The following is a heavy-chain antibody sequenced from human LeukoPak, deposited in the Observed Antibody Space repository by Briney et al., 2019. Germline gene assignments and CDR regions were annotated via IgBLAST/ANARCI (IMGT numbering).Heavy chain of an antibody. CDR2: IYSGGST. CDR3: TRISIAAAGVDY. CDR1: GFTVSSNY. D-gene: IGHD6-13*01. Sequence: PGGSLRLSCAASGFTVSSNYMSWVRQAPGKGLEWVSVIYSGGSTYYADSVKGRFTISRDNSKNTLYLQMGSLRAEDMAIYYCTRISIAAAGVDYWGQGTLVTVSS. V-gene: IGHV3-53*05. J-gene: IGHJ4*02.